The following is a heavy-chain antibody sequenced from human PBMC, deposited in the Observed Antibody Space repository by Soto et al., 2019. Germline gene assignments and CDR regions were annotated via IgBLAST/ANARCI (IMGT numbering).Heavy chain of an antibody. CDR2: ISYDGSNK. D-gene: IGHD5-12*01. Sequence: QVQLVESGGGVVQPGRSLRLSCAASGFTFSSYAMHWVRQAPGKGLEWVAVISYDGSNKYYADSVKGRFTISRDNSKNTLYLQMNSLRAEDTAVYYCASLGPDIVATAWCQGTLVTVSS. CDR1: GFTFSSYA. V-gene: IGHV3-30-3*01. CDR3: ASLGPDIVATA. J-gene: IGHJ5*02.